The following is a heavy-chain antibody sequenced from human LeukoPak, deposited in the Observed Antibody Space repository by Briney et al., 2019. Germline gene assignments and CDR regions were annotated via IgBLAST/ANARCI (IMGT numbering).Heavy chain of an antibody. D-gene: IGHD3-10*01. Sequence: SVKVSCKASGFTFTSSAMQWVRQARGQRLEWIGWIVVGSGNTNYAQKFQERVTITRDMSTSTAYMELSSLRSEDTAVYYCAAPSGSDAGTYYYYAMDVWGQGTTVTVSS. CDR2: IVVGSGNT. CDR3: AAPSGSDAGTYYYYAMDV. J-gene: IGHJ6*02. CDR1: GFTFTSSA. V-gene: IGHV1-58*02.